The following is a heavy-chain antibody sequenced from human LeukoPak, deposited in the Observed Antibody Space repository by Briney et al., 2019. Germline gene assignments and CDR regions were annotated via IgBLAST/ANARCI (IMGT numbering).Heavy chain of an antibody. CDR2: ISWNSGSI. CDR3: AKGYSSGWYLREYFQH. J-gene: IGHJ1*01. Sequence: PGGSLRLSCAASGFTFSTYGMHWVRQAPGKGLEWVSGISWNSGSIGYADSVKGRFTISRDNAKNSLYLQMNSLRAEDTALYYCAKGYSSGWYLREYFQHWGQGTLVTVSS. CDR1: GFTFSTYG. V-gene: IGHV3-9*01. D-gene: IGHD6-19*01.